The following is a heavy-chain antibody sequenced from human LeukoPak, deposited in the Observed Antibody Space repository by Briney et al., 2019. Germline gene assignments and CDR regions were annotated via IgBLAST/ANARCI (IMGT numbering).Heavy chain of an antibody. J-gene: IGHJ5*02. V-gene: IGHV3-48*01. CDR1: GLTFSNYG. CDR2: IRPNDGTT. CDR3: VRGQTNLDNWFDP. D-gene: IGHD2-8*01. Sequence: GGSLRLSCEASGLTFSNYGMNWVRQAPGKGLEWVSYIRPNDGTTHYADSVKGRFTISRDNAKNSLSLQMTSLRVDDSAVYYCVRGQTNLDNWFDPWGQGTLVIVSS.